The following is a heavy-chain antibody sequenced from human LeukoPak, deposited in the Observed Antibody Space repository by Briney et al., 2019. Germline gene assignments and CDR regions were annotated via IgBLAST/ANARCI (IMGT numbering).Heavy chain of an antibody. Sequence: ASVKVSCKASGYTFTSYDINWVRQATGQGLEWMGWMNPNSGNTGYAQKFQGRVTMTRNTSISTAYMELRSLRSEDTAVYYCARSTYNWNYQPYYYYMDVWGEGTTVTVSS. J-gene: IGHJ6*03. V-gene: IGHV1-8*01. CDR3: ARSTYNWNYQPYYYYMDV. CDR2: MNPNSGNT. CDR1: GYTFTSYD. D-gene: IGHD1-7*01.